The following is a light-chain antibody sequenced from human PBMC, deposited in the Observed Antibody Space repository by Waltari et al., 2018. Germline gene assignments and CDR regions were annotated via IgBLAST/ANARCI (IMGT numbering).Light chain of an antibody. Sequence: VLTQSPGTLSLSPGERVTLSCRASQSVSSNYLAWYQQKPGQAPRLLIYDASNRATGIADRFSGSGSGTDFTLTISRREPEDVAVYYCQQYGRSPWTFGQGTKVEIK. J-gene: IGKJ1*01. V-gene: IGKV3-20*01. CDR1: QSVSSNY. CDR3: QQYGRSPWT. CDR2: DAS.